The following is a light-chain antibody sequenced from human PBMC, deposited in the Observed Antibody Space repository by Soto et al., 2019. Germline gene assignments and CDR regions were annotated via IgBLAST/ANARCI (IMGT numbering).Light chain of an antibody. CDR1: GSNIGSNA. CDR2: DSD. J-gene: IGLJ2*01. V-gene: IGLV1-44*01. CDR3: SAWDDRLFAVV. Sequence: QSVVTQPPSVSGTPGQRVIISCSGSGSNIGSNAVNWYQHLPGAAPTLLIFDSDQRPSGVPDRFSASKSGTSASLAISALQSEDEADYYCSAWDDRLFAVVFGGGTKVTVL.